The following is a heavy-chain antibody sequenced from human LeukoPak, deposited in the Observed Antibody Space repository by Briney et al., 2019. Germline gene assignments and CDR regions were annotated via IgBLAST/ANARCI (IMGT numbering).Heavy chain of an antibody. CDR3: ARGQYYCSGGSCYSIFDY. V-gene: IGHV3-13*01. J-gene: IGHJ4*02. CDR1: GFTFSSYD. CDR2: IGTAGDT. Sequence: GGSLRLSCAASGFTFSSYDMHWVRQATGKGLEWVSAIGTAGDTYYPGSVKGRFTISRENAKNSLYLQMNSLSAEDTAVYYCARGQYYCSGGSCYSIFDYWGQGTLVTVSS. D-gene: IGHD2-15*01.